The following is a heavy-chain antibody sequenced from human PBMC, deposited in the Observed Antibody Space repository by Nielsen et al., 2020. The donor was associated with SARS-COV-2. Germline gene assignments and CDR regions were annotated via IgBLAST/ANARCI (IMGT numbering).Heavy chain of an antibody. CDR3: ARSLYSYGYYFDY. CDR1: GFTLRSYS. J-gene: IGHJ4*02. CDR2: ISSSSSYI. D-gene: IGHD5-18*01. Sequence: GESLKISCAASGFTLRSYSMNWVRQAPGKGLEWVSSISSSSSYIYYADSVKGRFTISRDNAKNSLYLQMNSLRAEDTAVYYCARSLYSYGYYFDYWGQGTLVTVSS. V-gene: IGHV3-21*01.